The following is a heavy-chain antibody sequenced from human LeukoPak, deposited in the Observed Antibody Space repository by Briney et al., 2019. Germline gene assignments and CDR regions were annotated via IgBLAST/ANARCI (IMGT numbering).Heavy chain of an antibody. CDR1: GGTFSSYA. V-gene: IGHV1-18*01. Sequence: GASVKVSCKASGGTFSSYAISWVRQAPGQGLEWMGWISTHSDDTKSAQKFQGRVTMTTDTSTSTAYMELRSLRSDDTAVYYCARDSLGGYGDYADYWGQGTLVTVSS. CDR2: ISTHSDDT. J-gene: IGHJ4*02. D-gene: IGHD4-17*01. CDR3: ARDSLGGYGDYADY.